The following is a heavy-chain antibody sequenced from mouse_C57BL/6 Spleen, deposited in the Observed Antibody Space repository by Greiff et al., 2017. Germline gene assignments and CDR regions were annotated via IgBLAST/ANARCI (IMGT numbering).Heavy chain of an antibody. J-gene: IGHJ4*01. CDR1: GFSFTSYG. V-gene: IGHV2-2*01. CDR3: ARNDYDEGDYYAMNY. Sequence: VQLQESGPGLVQPSPSLSITCTASGFSFTSYGVHWVRQSPGKGLEWLGVIWSGGSTDYNAAFISRLGISKDNSKSQVFFTMSSLQADDTAIYYCARNDYDEGDYYAMNYWGQGTSVTVSS. CDR2: IWSGGST. D-gene: IGHD2-4*01.